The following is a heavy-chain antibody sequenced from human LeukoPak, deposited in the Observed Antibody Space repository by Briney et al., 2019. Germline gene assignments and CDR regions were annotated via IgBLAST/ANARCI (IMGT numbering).Heavy chain of an antibody. Sequence: GGSLRLSCAASGFTFRSYSMNWVRQAPGKGLEWVSSISSSSSYIYYADSVEGRFTISRDNAKNSLYLQMNSLRAEDTAVYYCARDKYCSSTSCYANYYYGMDVWGQGTTVTVSS. CDR3: ARDKYCSSTSCYANYYYGMDV. CDR1: GFTFRSYS. CDR2: ISSSSSYI. V-gene: IGHV3-21*01. J-gene: IGHJ6*02. D-gene: IGHD2-2*01.